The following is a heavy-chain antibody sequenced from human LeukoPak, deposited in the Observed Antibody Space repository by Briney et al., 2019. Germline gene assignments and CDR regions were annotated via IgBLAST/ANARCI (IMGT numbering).Heavy chain of an antibody. J-gene: IGHJ4*02. CDR1: GFTFSSYG. D-gene: IGHD2-21*02. V-gene: IGHV3-33*01. Sequence: GGSLRLSCAASGFTFSSYGMHLVRQAPSKGLEWVAVIWYDGSNKYYADSVKGRFTISRANSKNTLYLQMNSLRAEDTAVYYCARGASVVTAYFDYWGQGTLVTVSS. CDR3: ARGASVVTAYFDY. CDR2: IWYDGSNK.